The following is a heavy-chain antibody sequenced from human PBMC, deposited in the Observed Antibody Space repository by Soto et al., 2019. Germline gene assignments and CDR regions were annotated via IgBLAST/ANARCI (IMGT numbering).Heavy chain of an antibody. CDR2: IYYSGST. D-gene: IGHD6-19*01. Sequence: NPSETLSLTCTVSGGSISSSSYYWGWIRQPPGKGLEWIGSIYYSGSTYYNPSLKSRVTISVDTSKNQFSLKLSSVTAADTAVYYCASPRTYSSGWFDFDYWGQGTLVTVPS. V-gene: IGHV4-39*01. CDR3: ASPRTYSSGWFDFDY. J-gene: IGHJ4*02. CDR1: GGSISSSSYY.